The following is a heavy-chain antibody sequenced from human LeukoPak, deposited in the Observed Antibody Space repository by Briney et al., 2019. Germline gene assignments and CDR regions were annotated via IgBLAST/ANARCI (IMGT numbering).Heavy chain of an antibody. CDR1: GFTFSDYY. D-gene: IGHD6-19*01. CDR3: ARAPLSGYSSGSRGY. Sequence: GGSLRLSCAASGFTFSDYYMGWIRQAPGKGLEWFSYISTSGSTIYYADSVKGRFTISRDNAKNLLYLQMNSLRAGDTAVYYCARAPLSGYSSGSRGYWGQGTLVTVSS. J-gene: IGHJ4*02. CDR2: ISTSGSTI. V-gene: IGHV3-11*01.